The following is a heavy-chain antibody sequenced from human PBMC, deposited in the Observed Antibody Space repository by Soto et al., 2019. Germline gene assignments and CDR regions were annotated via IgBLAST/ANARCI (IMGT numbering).Heavy chain of an antibody. CDR3: ATPIVAFY. J-gene: IGHJ4*02. Sequence: ASWKVSGKASGYTCTCFAIHWVRQAPGQRLEWMGWINAGNGNTKYSQKFQGRVIITRDTSAGTAYMELRSLRSEDTAVYYCATPIVAFYWGQGTLVTVSS. V-gene: IGHV1-3*01. CDR2: INAGNGNT. D-gene: IGHD5-12*01. CDR1: GYTCTCFA.